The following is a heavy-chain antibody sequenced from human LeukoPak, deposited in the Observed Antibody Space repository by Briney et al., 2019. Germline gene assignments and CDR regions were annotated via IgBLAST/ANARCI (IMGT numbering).Heavy chain of an antibody. J-gene: IGHJ4*02. CDR1: GFIFSNYG. D-gene: IGHD6-13*01. CDR2: IWNDGSET. V-gene: IGHV3-33*01. Sequence: GGSLRLSCAASGFIFSNYGMHWVRQAPGKRLEWVAVIWNDGSETFHADSVKGRFRIARDNSKNTLYLQMNSLRAEDTAVYFCGRDMGRAWYGPPDYWGQGTLVTVSS. CDR3: GRDMGRAWYGPPDY.